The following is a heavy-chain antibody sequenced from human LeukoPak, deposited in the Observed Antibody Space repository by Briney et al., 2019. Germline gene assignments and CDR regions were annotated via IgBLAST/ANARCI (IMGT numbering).Heavy chain of an antibody. D-gene: IGHD3-16*01. J-gene: IGHJ5*02. V-gene: IGHV4-39*01. CDR2: IYYSGST. Sequence: PSETLSLTCTVSGGSISSSSYYWGWIRQPPGKGLEWIGSIYYSGSTYYNPSLKSRVTISVDTSKNQFSLKLSSVTAADTAVYYCARGGFSHYVWGKGNWFDPWGQGTLVAVAS. CDR3: ARGGFSHYVWGKGNWFDP. CDR1: GGSISSSSYY.